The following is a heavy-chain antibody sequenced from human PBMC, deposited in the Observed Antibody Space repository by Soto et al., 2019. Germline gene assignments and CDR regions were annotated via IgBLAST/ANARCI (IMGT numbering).Heavy chain of an antibody. CDR3: AAQPGEGFYYYYGMDV. CDR1: GFTFTSSA. J-gene: IGHJ6*02. V-gene: IGHV1-58*01. D-gene: IGHD7-27*01. Sequence: VKVSCKASGFTFTSSAVQWVRQARGQRLEWIGWIVVGSGNTNYAQKFQERVTITRDMSTSTAYMELSSLRSEDTAVYYCAAQPGEGFYYYYGMDVWGQGTTVTVSS. CDR2: IVVGSGNT.